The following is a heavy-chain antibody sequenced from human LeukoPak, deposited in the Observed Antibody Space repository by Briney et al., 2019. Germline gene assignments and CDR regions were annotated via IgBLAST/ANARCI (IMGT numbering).Heavy chain of an antibody. CDR2: IYSGGST. Sequence: GGSLRLSCAASGFTFSSYWMTWVRQAPGKGLEWVSVIYSGGSTYYADSVKGRFTISRDNAQNSLYLQMNSLRAEDSSVYYCARPTTVTTISADAFDIWGQGTMVTVSS. V-gene: IGHV3-66*04. D-gene: IGHD4-17*01. J-gene: IGHJ3*02. CDR1: GFTFSSYW. CDR3: ARPTTVTTISADAFDI.